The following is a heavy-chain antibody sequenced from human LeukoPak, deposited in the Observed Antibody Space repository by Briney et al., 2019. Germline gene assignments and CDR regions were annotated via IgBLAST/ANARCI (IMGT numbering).Heavy chain of an antibody. CDR1: GGSISSYY. D-gene: IGHD2-2*02. Sequence: PSETLSLTCTVSGGSISSYYWSWIRQPPGKGLEWIGYIYYSGSTNYNPSLKSRVTISVDTSKNQFSLKLSSVTAADTAVYYCARAGIVVVAAAIPGCGWFEPWGQGTLATVS. J-gene: IGHJ5*02. CDR2: IYYSGST. CDR3: ARAGIVVVAAAIPGCGWFEP. V-gene: IGHV4-59*01.